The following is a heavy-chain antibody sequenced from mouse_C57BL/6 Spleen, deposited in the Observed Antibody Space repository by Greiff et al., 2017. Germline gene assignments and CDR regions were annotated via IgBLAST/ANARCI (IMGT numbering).Heavy chain of an antibody. D-gene: IGHD2-12*01. CDR3: ARGDDEIYGYFDV. CDR1: GFTFSSYA. CDR2: ISDGGSYT. V-gene: IGHV5-4*03. J-gene: IGHJ1*03. Sequence: EVMLVESGGGLVKPGGSLKLSCAASGFTFSSYAMSWVRQTPEKRLEWVATISDGGSYTYYPDNVKGRFTISRDNAKNNLYLQMSHLKSEDTAMYYCARGDDEIYGYFDVWGTGTTVTVSS.